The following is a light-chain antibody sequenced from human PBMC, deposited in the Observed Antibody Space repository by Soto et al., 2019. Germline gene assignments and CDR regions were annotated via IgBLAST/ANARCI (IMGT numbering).Light chain of an antibody. CDR1: QSFSSSY. CDR3: LQYHNLWA. V-gene: IGKV3D-7*01. CDR2: GAS. Sequence: EIVLTQSPGTLSLSPGERATLSCRASQSFSSSYLAWYQQKPGQAPRLLIYGASTRATGIPARFSGSGSGTEFTLTISSLQSEDFTVYSCLQYHNLWAFGQGTKVDIK. J-gene: IGKJ1*01.